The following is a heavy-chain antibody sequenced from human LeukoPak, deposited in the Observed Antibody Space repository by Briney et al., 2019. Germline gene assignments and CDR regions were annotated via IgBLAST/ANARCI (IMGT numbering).Heavy chain of an antibody. Sequence: GGSLRLSCAASGFTFSSYVMSWVRQAPGKGLEWVSYISSSGSTIYYADSVKGRFTISRDNAKNSLYLQMNSLRAEDTAVYYCARRRFLEWPDYYGMDVWGQGTTVTVSS. CDR2: ISSSGSTI. V-gene: IGHV3-48*04. J-gene: IGHJ6*02. CDR1: GFTFSSYV. CDR3: ARRRFLEWPDYYGMDV. D-gene: IGHD3-3*01.